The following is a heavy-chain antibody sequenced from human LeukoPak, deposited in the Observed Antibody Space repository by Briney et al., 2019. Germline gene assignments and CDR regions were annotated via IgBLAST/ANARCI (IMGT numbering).Heavy chain of an antibody. J-gene: IGHJ3*02. D-gene: IGHD4-17*01. CDR3: ARVRKQLREAFDI. V-gene: IGHV4-30-2*01. Sequence: SQTLSLTCAVSGGSISSGGYSWSWIRQPPGKGLEWIGYIYHSGSTYYNPSLKSRVTISVDRSKNQFSLKLSSVTAADTAVYYCARVRKQLREAFDIWGQGTMVTVSS. CDR2: IYHSGST. CDR1: GGSISSGGYS.